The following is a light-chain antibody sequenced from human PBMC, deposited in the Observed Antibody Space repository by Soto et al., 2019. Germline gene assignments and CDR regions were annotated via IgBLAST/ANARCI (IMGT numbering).Light chain of an antibody. CDR3: QRGT. CDR1: QSVSSSY. V-gene: IGKV3-20*01. J-gene: IGKJ3*01. Sequence: EIVLTQSPGTLSLSPGERATLSCRASQSVSSSYLAWYQQKPGQAPRLLIYGASSRATGIPDRFIGSGSGTDFTLTISRLEPEDFAVYYCQRGTFGPGTKVDIK. CDR2: GAS.